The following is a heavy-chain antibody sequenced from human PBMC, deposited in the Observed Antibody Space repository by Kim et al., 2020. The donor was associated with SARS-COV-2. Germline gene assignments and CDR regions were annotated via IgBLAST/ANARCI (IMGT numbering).Heavy chain of an antibody. J-gene: IGHJ4*02. CDR3: ARWAYSGSYYFFDY. V-gene: IGHV3-74*01. D-gene: IGHD1-26*01. Sequence: YAKPVNGRFTISKDNARNTLSRQMNCLRAEDTAVYYCARWAYSGSYYFFDYWGQGTLVTVSS.